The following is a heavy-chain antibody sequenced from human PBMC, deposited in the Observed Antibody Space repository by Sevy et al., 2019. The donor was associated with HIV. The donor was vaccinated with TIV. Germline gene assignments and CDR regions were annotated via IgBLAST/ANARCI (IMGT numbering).Heavy chain of an antibody. V-gene: IGHV3-21*01. J-gene: IGHJ6*02. CDR1: GFTFSSYS. CDR2: ISSSSSYI. Sequence: GGSLRLSCAASGFTFSSYSMNWVRQAPGKGLEWVSSISSSSSYIYYADSVKGRFTISRDNAKNSLYLQMNSLRAEDTAVYYCARASGYSYGDYYYYGMDVWGQGTTVTVSS. CDR3: ARASGYSYGDYYYYGMDV. D-gene: IGHD5-18*01.